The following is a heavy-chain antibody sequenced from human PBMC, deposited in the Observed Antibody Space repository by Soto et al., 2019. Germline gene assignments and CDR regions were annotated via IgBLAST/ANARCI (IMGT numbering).Heavy chain of an antibody. J-gene: IGHJ4*02. V-gene: IGHV4-59*08. D-gene: IGHD5-12*01. CDR1: GGSISSYY. CDR2: IYYSGST. CDR3: ARQEWLRYLAY. Sequence: PSETLSLTCTVSGGSISSYYWSWIRQPPGKGLEWIGYIYYSGSTNYNPSLKSRAAISVDTSKNQFSLKLSSVTAADTAVYYCARQEWLRYLAYWGQGTLVTVSS.